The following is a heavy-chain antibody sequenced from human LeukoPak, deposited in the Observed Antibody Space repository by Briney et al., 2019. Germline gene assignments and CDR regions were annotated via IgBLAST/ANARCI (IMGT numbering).Heavy chain of an antibody. CDR3: ANLFTSRNWFDP. Sequence: SVKVSCKASGGTFSSYAISWVRQAPGQGLEWMGGIIPIFGTANYAQEFQGRVTITTDESTSTAYMELSSLRSEDTAVYYCANLFTSRNWFDPWGQGTLVTVSS. CDR1: GGTFSSYA. V-gene: IGHV1-69*05. CDR2: IIPIFGTA. D-gene: IGHD2-2*01. J-gene: IGHJ5*02.